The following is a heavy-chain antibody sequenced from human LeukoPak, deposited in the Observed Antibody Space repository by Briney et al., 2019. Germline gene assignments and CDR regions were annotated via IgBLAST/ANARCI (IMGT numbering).Heavy chain of an antibody. CDR1: GLTVSSNY. CDR3: AREVRGAHS. Sequence: PGGSLRLSCAASGLTVSSNYMNWVRQAPGKGLEWVANIKQDGSEKYYVDSVKGRFTISRDNAKKSVYLQMNSLRAEDTAVYYCAREVRGAHSWGQGTLVTVSS. D-gene: IGHD3-10*01. J-gene: IGHJ4*02. V-gene: IGHV3-7*01. CDR2: IKQDGSEK.